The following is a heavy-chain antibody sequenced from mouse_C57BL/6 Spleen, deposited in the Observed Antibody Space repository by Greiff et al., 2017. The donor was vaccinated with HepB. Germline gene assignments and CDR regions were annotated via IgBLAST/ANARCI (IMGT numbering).Heavy chain of an antibody. CDR2: INPSSGYT. V-gene: IGHV1-7*01. Sequence: VQLVESGAELAKPGASVKLSCKASGYTFTSYWMHWVKQRPGQGLEWIGYINPSSGYTKYNQKFKDKATLTADKSSSTAYMQLSSLTYEDSAVYYCARYGYDKDYAMDYWGQGTSVTVSS. D-gene: IGHD2-2*01. CDR3: ARYGYDKDYAMDY. J-gene: IGHJ4*01. CDR1: GYTFTSYW.